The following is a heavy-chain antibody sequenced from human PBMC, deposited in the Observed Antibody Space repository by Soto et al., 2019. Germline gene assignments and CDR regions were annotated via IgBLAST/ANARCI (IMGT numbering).Heavy chain of an antibody. D-gene: IGHD4-17*01. CDR2: IKQDGSEK. CDR3: ARADYAPTWFDP. V-gene: IGHV3-7*03. Sequence: PWGCLKLSCAASGFTFSSYWMSWVRQAPGKGLEWVANIKQDGSEKYYVDSVKGRFTISRDNAKNSLYLQMNSLRAEDTAVYYCARADYAPTWFDPWGQGTLVTVSS. J-gene: IGHJ5*02. CDR1: GFTFSSYW.